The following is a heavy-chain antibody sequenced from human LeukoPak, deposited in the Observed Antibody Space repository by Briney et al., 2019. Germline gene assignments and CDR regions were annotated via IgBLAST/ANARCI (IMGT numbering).Heavy chain of an antibody. CDR3: ADSPRGYSYGLNWFDP. CDR1: GGTFSSYA. CDR2: IIPIFGRA. V-gene: IGHV1-69*13. J-gene: IGHJ5*02. Sequence: SVKVSCKASGGTFSSYAISWVRQAPGQGLEWMGGIIPIFGRANYAQKFQGRVTITADESTSTAYMELSSLRSEDTAVYYCADSPRGYSYGLNWFDPWGQGTLVTVSS. D-gene: IGHD5-18*01.